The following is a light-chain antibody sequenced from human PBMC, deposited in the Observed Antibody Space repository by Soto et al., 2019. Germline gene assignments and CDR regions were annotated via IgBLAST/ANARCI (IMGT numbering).Light chain of an antibody. V-gene: IGLV2-11*01. CDR1: SSDVGGYNY. J-gene: IGLJ3*02. Sequence: QSALTQPRSVSGSPGQSVTISCTGTSSDVGGYNYVFWYQQHPGKAPKLMIYDVSKRPSGVPDRFSGSKSGNTASLTISGLQAEDEDDYYCCSYAGDYTWVFGGGTKVTVL. CDR2: DVS. CDR3: CSYAGDYTWV.